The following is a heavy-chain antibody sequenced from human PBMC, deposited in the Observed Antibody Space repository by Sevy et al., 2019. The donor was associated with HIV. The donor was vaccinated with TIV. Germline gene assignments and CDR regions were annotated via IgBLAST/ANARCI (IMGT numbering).Heavy chain of an antibody. V-gene: IGHV3-30-3*01. CDR3: ASVAVEYCTDDCYHRFDY. D-gene: IGHD2-21*02. J-gene: IGHJ4*02. CDR2: ISYSGTNK. Sequence: GGSLRLSCAASGFTFTLYAIHWVRQAPGKGLEWVALISYSGTNKYYADSVKGRFTISRDDSKNTAYLQMNNLRTDDTAVYYCASVAVEYCTDDCYHRFDYWGQGTTVTVSS. CDR1: GFTFTLYA.